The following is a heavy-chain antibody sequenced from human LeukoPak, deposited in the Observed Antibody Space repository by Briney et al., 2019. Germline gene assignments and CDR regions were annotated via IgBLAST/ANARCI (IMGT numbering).Heavy chain of an antibody. CDR2: ISISAHMT. D-gene: IGHD4/OR15-4a*01. CDR3: ANEEVPNDY. V-gene: IGHV3-23*01. CDR1: GFPFSSHA. J-gene: IGHJ4*02. Sequence: GGSLRLSCEVSGFPFSSHAMSWVRQAPGRGLEGVSGISISAHMTYYADSVQGRFIISRDNSKNTVYLQMDSLRVEDTAVYYCANEEVPNDYWGQGTLVTVSS.